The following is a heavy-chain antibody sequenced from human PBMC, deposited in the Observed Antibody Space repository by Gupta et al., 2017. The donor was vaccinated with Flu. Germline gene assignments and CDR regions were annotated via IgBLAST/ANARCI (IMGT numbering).Heavy chain of an antibody. CDR1: GDSITNYY. Sequence: VSGDSITNYYWNWIRQTPGKGLEWIGYIYYSGYNKYNPSLKSRVAMSVDTSQNQFSLKLTSVTAADTAVYYCAKHSVNMDVWGKGTTGTVSS. D-gene: IGHD3-10*01. CDR2: IYYSGYN. J-gene: IGHJ6*03. CDR3: AKHSVNMDV. V-gene: IGHV4-59*08.